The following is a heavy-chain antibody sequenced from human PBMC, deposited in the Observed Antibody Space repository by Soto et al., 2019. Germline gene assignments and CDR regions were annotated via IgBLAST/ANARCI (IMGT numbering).Heavy chain of an antibody. V-gene: IGHV3-21*01. CDR1: GFTXSSYS. CDR3: AREGTRYCSSTSCPLWYYYYYGMDV. CDR2: ISSSSSYI. D-gene: IGHD2-2*01. J-gene: IGHJ6*02. Sequence: XGSLRLSCAASGFTXSSYSMNRVRQAPGKGLEWVSSISSSSSYIYYADSVKGRFTISRDNAKNSLYLQMNSLRAEDTAVYYCAREGTRYCSSTSCPLWYYYYYGMDVWGQGTTVTVSS.